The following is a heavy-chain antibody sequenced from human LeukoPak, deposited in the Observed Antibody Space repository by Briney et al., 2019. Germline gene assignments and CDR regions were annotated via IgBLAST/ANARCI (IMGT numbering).Heavy chain of an antibody. CDR1: GYTFTSYA. Sequence: SVKVSCKASGYTFTSYAMHWVRQAPGQGLEWMGGIIPIFGTANYAQKFQGRVTITADESTSTAYMELSSLRSEDTAVYYCARESPSGSYSYYFDYWGQGTLVTVSS. D-gene: IGHD1-26*01. CDR3: ARESPSGSYSYYFDY. J-gene: IGHJ4*02. CDR2: IIPIFGTA. V-gene: IGHV1-69*13.